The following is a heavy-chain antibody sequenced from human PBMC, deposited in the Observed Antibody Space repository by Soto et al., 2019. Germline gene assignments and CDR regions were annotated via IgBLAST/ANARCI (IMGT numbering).Heavy chain of an antibody. CDR1: GGTFSSYA. V-gene: IGHV1-69*13. CDR3: ARDASIAAGGLTYYFDY. CDR2: IIPIFGTA. J-gene: IGHJ4*02. Sequence: ASVKVSCKASGGTFSSYAISWVRQAPGQGLEWMGGIIPIFGTANYAQKFQGRVTITADESTSTAYMELSSLRSEDTAVYYCARDASIAAGGLTYYFDYWGQGTLVTVSS. D-gene: IGHD6-13*01.